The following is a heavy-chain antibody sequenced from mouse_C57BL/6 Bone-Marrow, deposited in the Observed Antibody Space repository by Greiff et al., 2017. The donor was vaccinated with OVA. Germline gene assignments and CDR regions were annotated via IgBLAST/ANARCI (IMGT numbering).Heavy chain of an antibody. CDR2: IDPETGGT. D-gene: IGHD4-1*01. CDR1: GYTFTDYE. Sequence: VKLMESGAELVRPGASVTLSCKASGYTFTDYEMHWVKQTPVHGLEWIGAIDPETGGTAYNQKFKGKAILTADKSSSTAYMELRSLTSEDSAVYYCTRSANWDVAYWGQGTLVTVSA. V-gene: IGHV1-15*01. J-gene: IGHJ3*01. CDR3: TRSANWDVAY.